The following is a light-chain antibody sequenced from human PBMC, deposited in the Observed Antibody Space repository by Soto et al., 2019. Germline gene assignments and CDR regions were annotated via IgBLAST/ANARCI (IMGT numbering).Light chain of an antibody. CDR3: EAGDDSMNGYV. CDR1: SSNIGTNA. CDR2: NNN. V-gene: IGLV1-44*01. J-gene: IGLJ1*01. Sequence: QSVLTHPPSASGTPGQRVTISCSGGSSNIGTNAVNWYQQLPGTAPKLLIYNNNQRPSGVPARCSGPKSGTSASLASSGLQSEDGADYYCEAGDDSMNGYVLGTGRKGTVL.